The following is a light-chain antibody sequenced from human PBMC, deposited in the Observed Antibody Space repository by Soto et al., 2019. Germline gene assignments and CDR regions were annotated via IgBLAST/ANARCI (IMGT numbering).Light chain of an antibody. CDR1: SSDVGRYDY. CDR2: DVT. V-gene: IGLV2-11*01. J-gene: IGLJ1*01. Sequence: QSVLTQPRSVSASPGQSVTISCTGTSSDVGRYDYVSWYQQHPGKAPKLIVYDVTERPSGVPNRFSGSKSGNTASLTISGLQAEDEADYSCCSYAGSNIHYVFGTGTKVTVL. CDR3: CSYAGSNIHYV.